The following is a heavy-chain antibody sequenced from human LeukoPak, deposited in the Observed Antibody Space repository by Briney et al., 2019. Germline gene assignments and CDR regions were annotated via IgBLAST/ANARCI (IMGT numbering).Heavy chain of an antibody. CDR1: GASITSGDHS. V-gene: IGHV4-30-4*08. CDR3: ARDFGYCSGYSCYSDWFGP. CDR2: IYSSGGA. D-gene: IGHD2-15*01. Sequence: SETLSLTCSVSGASITSGDHSWTWFPQPPGKALEWFGYIYSSGGAFYNPSLKSRVAISLDTSMNQFSLKLTSVTAADTAVYYCARDFGYCSGYSCYSDWFGPWGQGILVTVSS. J-gene: IGHJ5*02.